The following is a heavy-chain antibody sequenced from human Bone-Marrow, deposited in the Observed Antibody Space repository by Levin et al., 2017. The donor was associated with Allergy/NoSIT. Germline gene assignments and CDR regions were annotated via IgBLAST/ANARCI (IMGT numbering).Heavy chain of an antibody. J-gene: IGHJ4*02. D-gene: IGHD3-9*01. Sequence: PGGSLRLSCAASGFTFSTSFMNWVRQAPGKGLEWVGRIKTRSYDGATEYAAPVKGRFTISRDDSKNTLYLHMNSLKTEDTAVYYCTSFLHTYSDASTGYYEHFDYWGQGSLVTVSS. CDR1: GFTFSTSF. V-gene: IGHV3-15*01. CDR2: IKTRSYDGAT. CDR3: TSFLHTYSDASTGYYEHFDY.